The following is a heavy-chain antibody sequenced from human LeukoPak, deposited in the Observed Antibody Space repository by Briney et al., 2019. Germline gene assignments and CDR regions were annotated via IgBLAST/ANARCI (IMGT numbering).Heavy chain of an antibody. CDR1: GGSISSYY. D-gene: IGHD2/OR15-2a*01. J-gene: IGHJ5*02. Sequence: SETLSLTCTVSGGSISSYYWSWIRQPPGKGLEWIGYIYYSGSTNYNPSLKSRVTISVDTSKNQFSLKLSSVTAADTAVYYCARLGEYTFRAWGQGTLVTVSS. V-gene: IGHV4-59*08. CDR3: ARLGEYTFRA. CDR2: IYYSGST.